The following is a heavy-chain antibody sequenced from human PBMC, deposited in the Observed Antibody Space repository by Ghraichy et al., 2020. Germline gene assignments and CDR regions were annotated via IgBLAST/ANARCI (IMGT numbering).Heavy chain of an antibody. J-gene: IGHJ4*02. CDR1: GFSFSTYD. CDR2: ISYDGSNK. D-gene: IGHD6-19*01. Sequence: SCAASGFSFSTYDMHWVCQAPGKGLEWVAVISYDGSNKYYAVSVKGRFTISRDNSKNTLYLQMNSLKAEDTAVYYCARGYSSGWYFFDYWGQGTLVTVSS. CDR3: ARGYSSGWYFFDY. V-gene: IGHV3-30-3*01.